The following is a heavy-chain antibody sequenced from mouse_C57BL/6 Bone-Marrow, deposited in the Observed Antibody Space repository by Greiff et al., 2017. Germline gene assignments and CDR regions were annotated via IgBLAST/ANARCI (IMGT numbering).Heavy chain of an antibody. Sequence: VQLQQPGTELVKPGASVKLSCKASGYTFTSYWMHWVKQRPGQGLEWIGNINPSNGGTNYNEKFKSKATLTVDKSSSTAYMQLSSLTSADSAVYYSARGYSNRFRAWFAYWGQGTLVTVSA. CDR1: GYTFTSYW. D-gene: IGHD2-5*01. V-gene: IGHV1-53*01. CDR3: ARGYSNRFRAWFAY. J-gene: IGHJ3*01. CDR2: INPSNGGT.